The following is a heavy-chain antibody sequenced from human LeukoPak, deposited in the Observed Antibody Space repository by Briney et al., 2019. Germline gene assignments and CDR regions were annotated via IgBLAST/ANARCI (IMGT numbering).Heavy chain of an antibody. V-gene: IGHV3-74*01. CDR2: IDSDGSST. Sequence: GGSLRLSCAASGFTFSTYWMHWVRQAPGKGLVWVSHIDSDGSSTNYADSVKGRFTISRDNSKNTLYLQMNSLRAEDTAVYYCARSVSDYYDSSGYYHNWFDPWGQGTLVTVSS. D-gene: IGHD3-22*01. J-gene: IGHJ5*02. CDR3: ARSVSDYYDSSGYYHNWFDP. CDR1: GFTFSTYW.